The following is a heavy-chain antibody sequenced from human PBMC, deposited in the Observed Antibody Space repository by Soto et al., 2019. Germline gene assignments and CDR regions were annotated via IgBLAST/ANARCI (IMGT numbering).Heavy chain of an antibody. CDR1: GFSRYG. Sequence: QVQLVESGGGVVQPGRSLRLSCAASGFSRYGMHWVRQAPGKGLEWVAVIWFDGSKKYYADSVKGRFTISRDDSKNTVYLQMDSLSVEDTAVYYCARDPGTVTTGYYFDYWGQGTLVTVSS. CDR2: IWFDGSKK. V-gene: IGHV3-33*01. D-gene: IGHD4-17*01. CDR3: ARDPGTVTTGYYFDY. J-gene: IGHJ4*02.